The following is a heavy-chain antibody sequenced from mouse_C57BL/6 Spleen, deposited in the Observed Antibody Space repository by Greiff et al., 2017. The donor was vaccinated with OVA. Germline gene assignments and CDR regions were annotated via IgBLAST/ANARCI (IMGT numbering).Heavy chain of an antibody. CDR2: IYPGDGDT. Sequence: QVQLQQSGPELVKPGASVKISCKASGYAFSSSWMNWVKQRPGQGLEWIGRIYPGDGDTNYNGKFKGKATLTADKSSSTAYMQLSSLTSEDSAVYFCARNWDDFDYWGQGTTLTVSS. D-gene: IGHD4-1*01. CDR1: GYAFSSSW. V-gene: IGHV1-82*01. CDR3: ARNWDDFDY. J-gene: IGHJ2*01.